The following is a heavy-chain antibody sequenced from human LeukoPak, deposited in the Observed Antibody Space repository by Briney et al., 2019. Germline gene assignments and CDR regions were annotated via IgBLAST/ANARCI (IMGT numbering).Heavy chain of an antibody. J-gene: IGHJ6*03. Sequence: GGSLRLSCAASGFTFSSYEMSWVRQAPGKGLEWVSYISSSGSTIYYADSVKGRFTISRDNAKNSLYLQMNSLRAEDTAVYYCVRDYDILTEGDYYYYMDVWGKGTTVTVSS. CDR3: VRDYDILTEGDYYYYMDV. CDR1: GFTFSSYE. V-gene: IGHV3-48*03. CDR2: ISSSGSTI. D-gene: IGHD3-9*01.